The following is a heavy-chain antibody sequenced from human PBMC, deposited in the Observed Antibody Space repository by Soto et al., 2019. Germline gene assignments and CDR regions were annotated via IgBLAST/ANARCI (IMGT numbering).Heavy chain of an antibody. CDR2: ITGSGDST. CDR3: AKDPLKYSSSWYLEWWFDP. D-gene: IGHD6-13*01. V-gene: IGHV3-23*01. J-gene: IGHJ5*02. CDR1: GFTFSNYA. Sequence: EVQLLESGGGLVQPGGSLRLSCAASGFTFSNYAIRWVRQAPGKGLEWVSSITGSGDSTYYADSVQGRFTISRDNSTNTVYLQMNSLRVEDTAVYYCAKDPLKYSSSWYLEWWFDPWGQGSLVTVSS.